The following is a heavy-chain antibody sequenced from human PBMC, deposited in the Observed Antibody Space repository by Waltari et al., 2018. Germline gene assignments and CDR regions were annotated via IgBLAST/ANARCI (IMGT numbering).Heavy chain of an antibody. CDR1: GGSISSYY. Sequence: QVQLQESGPGLVKPSETLSLTCTVSGGSISSYYWGWIRQPPGKGLEWIGYIYYSGSTNYNPSLKSRVTISVDTSKNQFSLKLSSVTAADTAVYYCAREAIYYYGMDVWGQGTTVTVSS. J-gene: IGHJ6*02. CDR2: IYYSGST. CDR3: AREAIYYYGMDV. V-gene: IGHV4-59*01.